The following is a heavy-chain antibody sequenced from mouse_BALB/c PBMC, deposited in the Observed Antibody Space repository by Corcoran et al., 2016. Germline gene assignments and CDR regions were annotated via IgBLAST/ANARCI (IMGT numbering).Heavy chain of an antibody. J-gene: IGHJ1*01. CDR2: IDPANGNT. CDR1: GFNIKDTY. CDR3: ARWDWYFDV. V-gene: IGHV14-3*02. Sequence: VQLQQSGAELVKPGASVKLSCTASGFNIKDTYMHWVKQRPEQGLEWIGRIDPANGNTKYDPKFQGKATITADTSSNTAYMQISSLTSEDIAVYYCARWDWYFDVWGAGTTVTVSS.